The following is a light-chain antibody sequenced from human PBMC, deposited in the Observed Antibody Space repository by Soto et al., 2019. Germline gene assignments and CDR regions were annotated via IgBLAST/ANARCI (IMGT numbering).Light chain of an antibody. CDR1: ISTIGSNH. V-gene: IGLV1-44*01. J-gene: IGLJ1*01. CDR3: SSYAISSSLYI. Sequence: QSALTQPPSASGTPGQRVTIFCSGSISTIGSNHVNWYQQFPGTAPKFLIYNNDQRPSGVSDRFSGSKSGNTASLTISGLQAEDEADYYCSSYAISSSLYIFGTGTKVTVL. CDR2: NND.